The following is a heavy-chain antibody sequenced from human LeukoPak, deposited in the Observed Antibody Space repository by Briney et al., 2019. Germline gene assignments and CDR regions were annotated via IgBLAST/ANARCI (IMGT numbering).Heavy chain of an antibody. J-gene: IGHJ5*02. Sequence: SETLSVTCTVSGVSVTSHYRSWMRQPPGKGLEWVGHVYYNGDTSYHPSLRSRVTMSVDTTKNQFPLNLASATAADTAVYYCAAKPVVPASQGHYFDRWGQGTLVTVSS. CDR3: AAKPVVPASQGHYFDR. CDR1: GVSVTSHY. D-gene: IGHD2-2*01. V-gene: IGHV4-59*02. CDR2: VYYNGDT.